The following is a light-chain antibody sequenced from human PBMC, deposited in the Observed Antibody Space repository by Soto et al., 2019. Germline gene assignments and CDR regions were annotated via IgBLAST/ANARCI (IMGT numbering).Light chain of an antibody. CDR3: QQYINSRWT. Sequence: EIVLTQSPGTLSLSPGERATLSCRATQTVASNYFAWYQQKPCQAPRLLMNGASSRATGVPDRFSGSGSGTDFTLTISRLEPEDFAVYYCQQYINSRWTFGQGTKVDI. V-gene: IGKV3-20*01. J-gene: IGKJ1*01. CDR1: QTVASNY. CDR2: GAS.